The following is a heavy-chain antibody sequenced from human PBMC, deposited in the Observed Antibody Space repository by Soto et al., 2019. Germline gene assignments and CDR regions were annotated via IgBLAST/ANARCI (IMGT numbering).Heavy chain of an antibody. CDR2: INGRGSPT. CDR3: AKHIEGAGNWYFVL. J-gene: IGHJ2*01. CDR1: GFTFSIYA. Sequence: EVQLLESGGGLVQPGGSLGLSCAASGFTFSIYAMSWVRQAPGKGPEWVSVINGRGSPTFYADSVKGRFTISRDNSKNTLYLQMNSLRAEDTAIYYCAKHIEGAGNWYFVLWGRGTLVTVSS. D-gene: IGHD2-21*01. V-gene: IGHV3-23*01.